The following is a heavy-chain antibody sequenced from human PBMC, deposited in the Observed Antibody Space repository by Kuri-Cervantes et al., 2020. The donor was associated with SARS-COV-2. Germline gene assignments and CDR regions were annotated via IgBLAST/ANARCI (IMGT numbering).Heavy chain of an antibody. CDR2: IIWDGGST. J-gene: IGHJ4*02. V-gene: IGHV3-43D*03. CDR3: AKDIGLGMGIDY. Sequence: GGSLRLSCAASGFTFDDYAMYWVRQAPGKGLEWVSLIIWDGGSTYYADSVKGRFTISRDNSKNSLYLQMNSLRAEDTALYYCAKDIGLGMGIDYWGQGTLVTVSS. D-gene: IGHD7-27*01. CDR1: GFTFDDYA.